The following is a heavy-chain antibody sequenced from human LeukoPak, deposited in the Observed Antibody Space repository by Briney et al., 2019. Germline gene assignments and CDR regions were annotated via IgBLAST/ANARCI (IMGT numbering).Heavy chain of an antibody. CDR1: GFTFTSSA. CDR2: IVVGRGDT. D-gene: IGHD3-22*01. J-gene: IGHJ4*02. Sequence: ASVKVSCKASGFTFTSSAMQWVRQARGQRLEWIGWIVVGRGDTNYAQKFQERVTITRDMSTSKAYMELSSLRSEDTAVYYCAADRDYYDSSGYSYWGQGTLVTVSS. V-gene: IGHV1-58*02. CDR3: AADRDYYDSSGYSY.